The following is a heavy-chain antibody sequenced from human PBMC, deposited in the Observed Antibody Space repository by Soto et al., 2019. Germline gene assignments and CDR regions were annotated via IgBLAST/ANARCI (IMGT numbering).Heavy chain of an antibody. V-gene: IGHV4-34*01. J-gene: IGHJ4*02. Sequence: SETLSLTCAVYGGSFSGYYWSWIRQPPGKGLEWIGEINHSGSTNYNPSLKSRVTISVDTSKNQFSLKLSSVTAADTAVYYCARGVSSSWYRYWGQGTLVTVSS. D-gene: IGHD6-13*01. CDR2: INHSGST. CDR1: GGSFSGYY. CDR3: ARGVSSSWYRY.